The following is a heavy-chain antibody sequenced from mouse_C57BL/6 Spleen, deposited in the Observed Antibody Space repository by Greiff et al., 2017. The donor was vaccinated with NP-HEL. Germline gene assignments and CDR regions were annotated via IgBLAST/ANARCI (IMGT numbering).Heavy chain of an antibody. J-gene: IGHJ4*01. Sequence: EVQLQQSGAELVRPGASVKLSCTASGFNIKDYYMHWVKQRPEQGLEWIGRIDPEDGDPEYAPTFQGKATMTADTSSNTAYLQLSSLTSEDTAVYYCTPLYYDYDGAMDYWGQGTSVTVSS. CDR1: GFNIKDYY. D-gene: IGHD2-4*01. CDR3: TPLYYDYDGAMDY. V-gene: IGHV14-1*01. CDR2: IDPEDGDP.